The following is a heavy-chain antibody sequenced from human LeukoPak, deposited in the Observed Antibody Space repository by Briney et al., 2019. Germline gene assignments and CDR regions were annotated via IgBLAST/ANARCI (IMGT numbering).Heavy chain of an antibody. CDR3: ARSRVLLDFDT. Sequence: ASVKVSCKTSGYTFSDYTIHWVRRAPGQGLEWMGWINPSSNAANYAQRFEGRVSLTRDTSISTADMVLTSLTSDDTGVYYCARSRVLLDFDTWGQGTLVSVSS. J-gene: IGHJ4*02. CDR2: INPSSNAA. CDR1: GYTFSDYT. D-gene: IGHD3-10*01. V-gene: IGHV1-2*02.